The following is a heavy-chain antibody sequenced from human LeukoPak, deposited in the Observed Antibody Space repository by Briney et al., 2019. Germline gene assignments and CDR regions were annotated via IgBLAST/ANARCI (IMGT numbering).Heavy chain of an antibody. CDR3: AGTYYGFWSGYYPHYYYYYMDV. J-gene: IGHJ6*03. V-gene: IGHV4-59*01. D-gene: IGHD3-3*01. Sequence: SETLSLTCTVSGGSISSYYWSWIRQPPGKGLEWIGYIYYSGSTNYNPSLKSRFTISVETSKNQFSLKLSSVTAADTAMYYCAGTYYGFWSGYYPHYYYYYMDVWGKGTTVTVSS. CDR2: IYYSGST. CDR1: GGSISSYY.